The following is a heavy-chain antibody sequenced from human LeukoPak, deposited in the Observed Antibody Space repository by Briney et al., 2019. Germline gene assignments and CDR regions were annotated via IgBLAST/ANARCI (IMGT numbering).Heavy chain of an antibody. Sequence: SVKVSCKASGGTFSSYAISWVRQAPGQGLEWMGGIIPIFGTANYAQKFQGRVTITADESTSTAYMELSSLRSEDTAVYYCARDTTLGCSGGSCYPNWFDPWGQGTLVTVSS. CDR1: GGTFSSYA. J-gene: IGHJ5*02. D-gene: IGHD2-15*01. CDR2: IIPIFGTA. V-gene: IGHV1-69*13. CDR3: ARDTTLGCSGGSCYPNWFDP.